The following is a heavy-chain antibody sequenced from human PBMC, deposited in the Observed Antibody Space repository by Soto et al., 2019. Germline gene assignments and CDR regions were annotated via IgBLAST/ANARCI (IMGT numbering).Heavy chain of an antibody. D-gene: IGHD6-19*01. V-gene: IGHV1-3*01. J-gene: IGHJ4*02. CDR1: GYTFTNYA. CDR2: INAGNGKT. Sequence: QVQLVQSGAEVKQPGASVKVSCRASGYTFTNYAIHWVRQGPGQRLEWMGWINAGNGKTKYSQKFQGRVTITRETSASTAFMELSSPRSEDTAVYYCARDGAVAGNANFDYWGQGTLVTVSS. CDR3: ARDGAVAGNANFDY.